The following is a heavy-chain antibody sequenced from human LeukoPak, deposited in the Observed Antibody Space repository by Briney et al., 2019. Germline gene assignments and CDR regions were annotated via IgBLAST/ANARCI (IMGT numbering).Heavy chain of an antibody. CDR3: AKRITIFGVVPNRYAFDI. Sequence: GGSLRLSCAASGFTFSTYVMHWVRQAPGKGLEWVAFIWSDGSNKYYADSVKGRFTISRDNSQNTLYLQMNSLRAEDTAVYYCAKRITIFGVVPNRYAFDIWGQGTMVTVSS. V-gene: IGHV3-30*02. D-gene: IGHD3-3*01. J-gene: IGHJ3*02. CDR1: GFTFSTYV. CDR2: IWSDGSNK.